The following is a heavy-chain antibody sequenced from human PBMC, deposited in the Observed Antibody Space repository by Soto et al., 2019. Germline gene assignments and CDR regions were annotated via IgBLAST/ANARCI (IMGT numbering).Heavy chain of an antibody. CDR2: IYYSGST. CDR3: ARGQVVPAATHYYYYGMDV. CDR1: GGPISSYY. V-gene: IGHV4-59*06. D-gene: IGHD2-2*01. J-gene: IGHJ6*02. Sequence: SETLSLTCTVSGGPISSYYWSWIRQHPGKGLEWIGYIYYSGSTYYNPSLKSRVTISVDTSKNQFSLKLSSVTAADTAVYYGARGQVVPAATHYYYYGMDVWGQGTTVTFSS.